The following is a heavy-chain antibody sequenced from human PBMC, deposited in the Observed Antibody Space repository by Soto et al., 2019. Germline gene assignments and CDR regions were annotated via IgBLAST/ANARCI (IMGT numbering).Heavy chain of an antibody. CDR2: IYYSGST. CDR3: ARRYGSGFDI. CDR1: GGSISSYY. V-gene: IGHV4-59*08. Sequence: QVQLQESGPGLVKPSETLYLTCTVSGGSISSYYWSWIRQPPGKGLEWIGYIYYSGSTNYNPSLKSRVTISVDTSKNQFSLKLSSVTAADTAGYYCARRYGSGFDIWGQGTMVTVSS. J-gene: IGHJ3*02. D-gene: IGHD3-10*01.